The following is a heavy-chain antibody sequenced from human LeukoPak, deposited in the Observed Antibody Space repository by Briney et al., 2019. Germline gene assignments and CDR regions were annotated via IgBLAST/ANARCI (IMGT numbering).Heavy chain of an antibody. J-gene: IGHJ4*02. CDR1: GGSITNPTYH. D-gene: IGHD6-6*01. Sequence: SDTLSLTCTVPGGSITNPTYHWGWVRQPPGKGLEWIGSIYYNGNSYYNLDLKSRLTLSIDTSNNQFSLKLESVTAADTAVYYCTSEYSSSPAYWGQGTLVTVSS. CDR2: IYYNGNS. V-gene: IGHV4-39*02. CDR3: TSEYSSSPAY.